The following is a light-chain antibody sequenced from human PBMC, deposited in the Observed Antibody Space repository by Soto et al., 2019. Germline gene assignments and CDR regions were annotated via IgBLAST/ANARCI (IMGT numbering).Light chain of an antibody. J-gene: IGKJ3*01. CDR2: LAS. V-gene: IGKV2-28*01. CDR3: MQAQQTTFT. Sequence: IVMTQSPLYLSVTPGEPASISCRSSQSLRNGYGADSLDWYLQKPGQSPQLLIYLASTRASGVPERFRGSGTGTEFTLTISRLEADDVGTYYCMQAQQTTFTFGPGTKVDVK. CDR1: QSLRNGYGADS.